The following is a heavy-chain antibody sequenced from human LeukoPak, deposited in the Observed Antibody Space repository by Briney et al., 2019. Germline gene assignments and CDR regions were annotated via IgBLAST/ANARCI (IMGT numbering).Heavy chain of an antibody. J-gene: IGHJ4*02. CDR1: GGTFSSYA. Sequence: SVKVSCKASGGTFSSYAISWVRQAPGQGLEWMGGIIPIFGTANYAQKFQGRVTITADESTSTAYMELSSLRSEDTVVYYCARDLLGWELHYFDYWGQGTLVTVSS. V-gene: IGHV1-69*13. CDR2: IIPIFGTA. CDR3: ARDLLGWELHYFDY. D-gene: IGHD1-26*01.